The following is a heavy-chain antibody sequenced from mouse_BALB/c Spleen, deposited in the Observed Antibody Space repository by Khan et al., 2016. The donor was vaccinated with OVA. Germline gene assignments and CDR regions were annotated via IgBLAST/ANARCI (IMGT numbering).Heavy chain of an antibody. J-gene: IGHJ3*01. V-gene: IGHV3-6*02. CDR2: KVYDGTN. CDR3: VRGGRWFTH. D-gene: IGHD3-3*01. Sequence: QLEESGPGLVKPSQSLSLTCSVTGYSITSGYYWNWIRQFPGNKLEWMGYKVYDGTNNYNPSLKNRISITRDTSKNQFFLQLNSVTTEDTATYYCVRGGRWFTHCGHGTLVTVSA. CDR1: GYSITSGYY.